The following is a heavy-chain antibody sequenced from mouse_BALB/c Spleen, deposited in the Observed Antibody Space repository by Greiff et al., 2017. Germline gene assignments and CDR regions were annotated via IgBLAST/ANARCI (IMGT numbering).Heavy chain of an antibody. V-gene: IGHV5-12-1*01. Sequence: VQLKESGGGLVKLGGSLKLSCAASGFAFSSYDMSWVRQTPEKRLEWVAYISSGGGSTYYPDTVKGRFTISRDNAKNTLYLQMSSLKSEDTAMYYCARQGGNRYWYFDVWGAGTTVTVSS. CDR3: ARQGGNRYWYFDV. CDR1: GFAFSSYD. D-gene: IGHD2-1*01. CDR2: ISSGGGST. J-gene: IGHJ1*01.